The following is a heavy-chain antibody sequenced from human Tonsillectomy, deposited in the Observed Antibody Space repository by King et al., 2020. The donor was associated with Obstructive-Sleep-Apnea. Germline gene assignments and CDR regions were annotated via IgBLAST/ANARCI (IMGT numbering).Heavy chain of an antibody. V-gene: IGHV3-30*04. CDR2: ISYDESNK. CDR1: GFTFSNYA. J-gene: IGHJ6*02. Sequence: VQLVESGGGVVQPGRSLRLSCAVFGFTFSNYAMHWVRQAPGKGLEWVAVISYDESNKYYADSVKGRFTISRDNSKNTLYLQMNSLRAEDTAVYYCARDSFGMDVWGQGTTVTVSS. CDR3: ARDSFGMDV.